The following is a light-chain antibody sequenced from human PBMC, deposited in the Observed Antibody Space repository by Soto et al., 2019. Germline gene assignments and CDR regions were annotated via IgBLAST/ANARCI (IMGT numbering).Light chain of an antibody. CDR1: QDINDY. CDR3: QQYHTPFT. CDR2: DSS. V-gene: IGKV1-33*01. Sequence: DIQMTQSPSSLSASVGDRVTITCQASQDINDYLNWYQQKPGKAPQLLIYDSSNLETGVPSRFSRSGSGTDFTLTISSLQPEDVATFYCQQYHTPFTFGPGTKVDIK. J-gene: IGKJ3*01.